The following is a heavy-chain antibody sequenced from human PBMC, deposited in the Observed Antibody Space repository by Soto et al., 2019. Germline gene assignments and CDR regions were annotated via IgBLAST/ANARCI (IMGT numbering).Heavy chain of an antibody. CDR1: GYTFTGYY. CDR2: INPNSGGT. Sequence: ASVKVSCKASGYTFTGYYMHWVRQAPGQGLEWMGWINPNSGGTNYAQKFQGRVTMTRDTSISTAYMELSRLRSDDTAVYFCARRQPRIAAAGAHNWFAPWGLGTLVTVSS. CDR3: ARRQPRIAAAGAHNWFAP. J-gene: IGHJ5*02. V-gene: IGHV1-2*02. D-gene: IGHD6-13*01.